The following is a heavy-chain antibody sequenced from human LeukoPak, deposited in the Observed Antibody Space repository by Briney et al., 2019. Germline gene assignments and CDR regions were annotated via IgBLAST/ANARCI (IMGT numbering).Heavy chain of an antibody. Sequence: SETLSLTCTVSGGSIGNYYWSWLRQPPGKGLEWIGYIYFSGTTNINPSLKSRVTISVDMSKNQFSLKLSSVPAADTAVYYCAREDPQTTVPEGLDVWGQGTTVTVSS. CDR3: AREDPQTTVPEGLDV. CDR1: GGSIGNYY. V-gene: IGHV4-59*01. J-gene: IGHJ6*02. CDR2: IYFSGTT. D-gene: IGHD4-17*01.